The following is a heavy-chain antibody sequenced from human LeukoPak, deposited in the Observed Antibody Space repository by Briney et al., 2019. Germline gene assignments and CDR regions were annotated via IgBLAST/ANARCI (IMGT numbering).Heavy chain of an antibody. CDR1: GYTFTGYY. D-gene: IGHD2-2*02. CDR2: INPNSGGT. J-gene: IGHJ6*02. CDR3: AKLGYCSSTSCYTGYYGMDV. Sequence: ASVKVSRKASGYTFTGYYMHWVRQAPGQGLEWMGWINPNSGGTNYAQKFQGRVTMTRDTSISTAYMELSKLRSDDTAVYYCAKLGYCSSTSCYTGYYGMDVWGQGTTVTVSS. V-gene: IGHV1-2*02.